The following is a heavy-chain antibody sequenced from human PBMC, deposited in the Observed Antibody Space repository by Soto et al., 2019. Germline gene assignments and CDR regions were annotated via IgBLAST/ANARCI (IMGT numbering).Heavy chain of an antibody. CDR1: GFTFSNYA. J-gene: IGHJ4*02. CDR3: ASKLTFGSSSDY. CDR2: IGGGGAPT. Sequence: EVQLLESGGGLVQPGGSLRLSCAASGFTFSNYAMNWVRQAPGKGLEWVSTIGGGGAPTYYADSVRGRFTISRDNSKNTLYLQMNSLRDEDTDVYFCASKLTFGSSSDYWGQGTLVTVSS. D-gene: IGHD3-10*01. V-gene: IGHV3-23*01.